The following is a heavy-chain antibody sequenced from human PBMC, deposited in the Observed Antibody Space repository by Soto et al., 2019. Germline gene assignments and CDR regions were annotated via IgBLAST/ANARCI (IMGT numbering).Heavy chain of an antibody. CDR1: GFTFSSYG. D-gene: IGHD4-17*01. Sequence: GGSLRLSCAASGFTFSSYGMHWVRQAPGKGLEWVAVISYDGSNKYYADSVKGRFTISRDNSKNTLYLQMNSLRAEDTAVYYCAKPSIWYPDSNPDYPHSPAADMDVWGQGTTVTVSS. V-gene: IGHV3-30*18. CDR2: ISYDGSNK. CDR3: AKPSIWYPDSNPDYPHSPAADMDV. J-gene: IGHJ6*02.